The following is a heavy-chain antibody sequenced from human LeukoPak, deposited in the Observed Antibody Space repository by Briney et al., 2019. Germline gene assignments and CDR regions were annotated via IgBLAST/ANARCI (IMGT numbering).Heavy chain of an antibody. Sequence: GGSLRLSCAASGFTFSSYDMHWVRQATGKGLEWVSAIGTAGDTYYPGSVKGRFTISRENAKNSLYLQMNSLRAGDTAVYYCARVDISPGSPTGYFDLWGRGTLVTVSS. CDR3: ARVDISPGSPTGYFDL. D-gene: IGHD3-9*01. J-gene: IGHJ2*01. CDR1: GFTFSSYD. CDR2: IGTAGDT. V-gene: IGHV3-13*04.